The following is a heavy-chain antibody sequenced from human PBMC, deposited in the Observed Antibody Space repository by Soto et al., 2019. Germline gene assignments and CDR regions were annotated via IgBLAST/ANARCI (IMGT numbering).Heavy chain of an antibody. V-gene: IGHV3-33*01. D-gene: IGHD3-10*01. CDR1: GFTFSSYG. CDR2: IWYDGSNK. CDR3: ARERLSGGYFDY. Sequence: QVQLVESGGGVVQPGRSLRLSCAASGFTFSSYGMHWVRQAPGKGLEWVAVIWYDGSNKYYADSVKGRFTISRDNSKNTLYLQMNSLRAEDTAVYYCARERLSGGYFDYWGQGTLVTVSS. J-gene: IGHJ4*02.